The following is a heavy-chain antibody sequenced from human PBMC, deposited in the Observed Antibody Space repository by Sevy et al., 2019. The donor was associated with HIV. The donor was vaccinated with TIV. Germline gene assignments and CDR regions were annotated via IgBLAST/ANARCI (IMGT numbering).Heavy chain of an antibody. D-gene: IGHD3-10*01. CDR2: ISYDGSNK. V-gene: IGHV3-30-3*01. CDR1: GFTFSSYA. J-gene: IGHJ3*02. Sequence: GGSLRLSCAASGFTFSSYAMRWVRQAPGKGLEWVAVISYDGSNKYYADSVKGRFTISRDNSKNTLYLQMNSLRAEDTAVYYCARATYYYGSGRSRDGAFVIWGQGTMVTVSS. CDR3: ARATYYYGSGRSRDGAFVI.